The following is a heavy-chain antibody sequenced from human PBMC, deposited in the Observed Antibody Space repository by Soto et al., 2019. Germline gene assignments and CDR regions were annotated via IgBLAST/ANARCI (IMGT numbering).Heavy chain of an antibody. CDR3: ARSRSTVFWSGYIPYYNGMVV. J-gene: IGHJ6*02. D-gene: IGHD3-3*01. CDR2: INPSGGST. Sequence: GASVKVSCKASGYTFTSHYMHWVRQAPGQGLEWMGIINPSGGSTSYAQKFQGRVTMTRDTSTSTVYMELSSLRSEDTAVYYCARSRSTVFWSGYIPYYNGMVVWGQGTTITVSS. V-gene: IGHV1-46*01. CDR1: GYTFTSHY.